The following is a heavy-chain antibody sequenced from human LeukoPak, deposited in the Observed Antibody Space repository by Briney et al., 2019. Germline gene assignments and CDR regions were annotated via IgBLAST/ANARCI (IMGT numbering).Heavy chain of an antibody. CDR3: ARDYYDGSAYYSYYEY. CDR1: GFTFSSYA. D-gene: IGHD3-22*01. V-gene: IGHV3-23*01. Sequence: GGSLRLSCAASGFTFSSYAMSWVRQAPGKGLEWVSTLYSNGNTYYADSVKGRFTISRDNSKNTLSLQMNSLRAEDTAVYYCARDYYDGSAYYSYYEYWGQGTLVTVSS. CDR2: LYSNGNT. J-gene: IGHJ4*02.